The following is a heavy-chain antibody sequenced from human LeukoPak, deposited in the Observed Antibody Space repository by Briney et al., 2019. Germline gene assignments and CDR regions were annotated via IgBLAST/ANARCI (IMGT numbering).Heavy chain of an antibody. CDR3: ALTVTPQGFDY. CDR1: GFTFSSYG. J-gene: IGHJ4*02. CDR2: ISYDGSNK. D-gene: IGHD4-11*01. Sequence: QPGGSLRLSCAASGFTFSSYGMHWVRQAPGKGLEWVAVISYDGSNKYYADSVKGRFTISRDNSKNTLYLQMNSLRAEDTAVYYCALTVTPQGFDYWGQGTLVTVSS. V-gene: IGHV3-30*03.